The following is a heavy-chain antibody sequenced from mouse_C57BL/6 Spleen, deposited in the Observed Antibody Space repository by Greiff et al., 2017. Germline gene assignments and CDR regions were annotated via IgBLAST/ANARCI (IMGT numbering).Heavy chain of an antibody. CDR2: ISRGGSYT. Sequence: EVHLVESGGDLVKPGGSLKLSCAASGFTFSSYGMSWVRQTPDKRLEWVATISRGGSYTYYPDSVKGRFTISIDNATNTLYLQMSSLKSEDTAMYYCARLNYVNYFDDWGQGTTLTVSS. CDR1: GFTFSSYG. CDR3: ARLNYVNYFDD. J-gene: IGHJ2*01. V-gene: IGHV5-6*01.